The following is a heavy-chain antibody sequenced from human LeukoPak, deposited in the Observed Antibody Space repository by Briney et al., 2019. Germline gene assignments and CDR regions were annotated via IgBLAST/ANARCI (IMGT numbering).Heavy chain of an antibody. D-gene: IGHD6-13*01. J-gene: IGHJ4*02. V-gene: IGHV3-53*01. CDR1: GFTVSSNY. Sequence: GGSLRLSCAASGFTVSSNYMSWVRQAPGKGLEWVSVIYSGGSTYYADSVKGRFTIFRDNSKDTLYLQMNGLRAEDTAVYFCAKQSAGSAAWYSLHYDFWGQGTLVTISS. CDR3: AKQSAGSAAWYSLHYDF. CDR2: IYSGGST.